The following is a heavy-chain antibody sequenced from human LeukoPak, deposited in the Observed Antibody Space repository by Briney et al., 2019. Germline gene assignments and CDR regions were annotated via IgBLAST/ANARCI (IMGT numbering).Heavy chain of an antibody. J-gene: IGHJ4*02. D-gene: IGHD2-15*01. CDR2: IYSADTT. CDR3: AREDRWMGGFDY. V-gene: IGHV3-66*01. CDR1: GFTVSSDY. Sequence: GGSLRLSCAASGFTVSSDYMTWVRQAPGKGLEWVSIIYSADTTYYADSVRGRFTISRDNSKNTLYHQMNSLRAEDSAVYYCAREDRWMGGFDYWGQGTLVTVSS.